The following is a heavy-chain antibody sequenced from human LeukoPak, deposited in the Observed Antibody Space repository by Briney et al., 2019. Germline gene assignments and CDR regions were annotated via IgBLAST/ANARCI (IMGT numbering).Heavy chain of an antibody. CDR3: ARRAIAAANYYFDY. V-gene: IGHV1-69*06. CDR1: RGTFSSYA. Sequence: ASVKVSRMASRGTFSSYAISWVRQAPGQGLEWMGGIIPIFGTANYAQKFQGRVTITADKSTSTAYMELSSLRSEDTAVYYCARRAIAAANYYFDYWGQGTLVTVSS. D-gene: IGHD6-13*01. CDR2: IIPIFGTA. J-gene: IGHJ4*02.